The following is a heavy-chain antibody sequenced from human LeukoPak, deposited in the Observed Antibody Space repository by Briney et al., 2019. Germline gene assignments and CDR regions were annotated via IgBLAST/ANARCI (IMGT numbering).Heavy chain of an antibody. CDR2: IYTSGST. V-gene: IGHV4-4*07. CDR1: GGSISSYY. J-gene: IGHJ4*02. Sequence: SETLSLTCTVSGGSISSYYWSWIRQPAGKGLEWIGRIYTSGSTNYNPSLKSRVTMSVDTSKNQFSLKLSSVTAADTAVYYCARSAKGIAVAGREFDYWGRGTLVTVSS. CDR3: ARSAKGIAVAGREFDY. D-gene: IGHD6-19*01.